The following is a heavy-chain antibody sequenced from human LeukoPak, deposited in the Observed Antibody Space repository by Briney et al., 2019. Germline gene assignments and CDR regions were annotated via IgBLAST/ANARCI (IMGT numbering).Heavy chain of an antibody. D-gene: IGHD2-15*01. Sequence: GASVKVSCKASGYRFTDNYLHWVRQAPGHGLEWIGWIYPNSGGTNYAQNFQGRVTLTRDASINTAYMELSRLRSDDTAVYYCARSPPTYCTDGGCYSALLSDYWGLGILVTVSS. CDR3: ARSPPTYCTDGGCYSALLSDY. CDR2: IYPNSGGT. V-gene: IGHV1-2*02. J-gene: IGHJ4*02. CDR1: GYRFTDNY.